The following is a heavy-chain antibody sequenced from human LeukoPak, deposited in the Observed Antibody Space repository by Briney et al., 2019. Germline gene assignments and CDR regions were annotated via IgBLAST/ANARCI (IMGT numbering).Heavy chain of an antibody. J-gene: IGHJ4*02. CDR3: ARGPSRGGEHFDY. V-gene: IGHV4-59*01. CDR2: IYYSGST. D-gene: IGHD1-26*01. Sequence: SETLSLTSTVSGGSISSYYWSWIRQPPGKGLEWIGYIYYSGSTNYNPSLKSRVTISVDTSKNQFSLKLSSVTAADTAVYYCARGPSRGGEHFDYWGQGTLVTVSS. CDR1: GGSISSYY.